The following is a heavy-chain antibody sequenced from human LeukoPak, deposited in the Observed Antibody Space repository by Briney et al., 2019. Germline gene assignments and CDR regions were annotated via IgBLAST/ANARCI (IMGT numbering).Heavy chain of an antibody. Sequence: PGGSLRLSCAASGFTFSNYVMHWVRQAPGKGLEWVALIAYDGGEKYYADSVMGRFTISRDNSKNTLYLQMNSLRAEDTAMFYCARARGDSSPASRYFDYWGQGALVTVSS. D-gene: IGHD5-18*01. J-gene: IGHJ4*02. CDR1: GFTFSNYV. CDR2: IAYDGGEK. CDR3: ARARGDSSPASRYFDY. V-gene: IGHV3-30-3*01.